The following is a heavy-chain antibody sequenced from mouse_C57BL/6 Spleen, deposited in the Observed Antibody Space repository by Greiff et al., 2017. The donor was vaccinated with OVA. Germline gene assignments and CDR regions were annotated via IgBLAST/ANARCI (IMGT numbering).Heavy chain of an antibody. Sequence: VQLQQSGPELVKPGASVKISCKASGYTFTDYYMNWVKQSHGKSLEWIGDINPNNGGTSYNQKFKGKATLTVDKSSSTAYMELRSLTSEDSAVYYCATLYYSNYEDYAMDYWGQGTSVTVSS. CDR1: GYTFTDYY. D-gene: IGHD2-5*01. V-gene: IGHV1-26*01. J-gene: IGHJ4*01. CDR3: ATLYYSNYEDYAMDY. CDR2: INPNNGGT.